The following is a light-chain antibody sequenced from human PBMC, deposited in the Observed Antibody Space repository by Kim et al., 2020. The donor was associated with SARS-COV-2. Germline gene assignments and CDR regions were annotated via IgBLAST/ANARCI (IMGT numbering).Light chain of an antibody. Sequence: DIRMTQSPSTLSASVGDRVTITCRASQNVNTWLAWYQQKPGKAPTLLIYKASNLGSGVPSRFSGSGSGTEFTLTISSLYPDDVATYYCRQCNSPWHTFGQGTKLEI. CDR2: KAS. CDR1: QNVNTW. V-gene: IGKV1-5*03. J-gene: IGKJ2*01. CDR3: RQCNSPWHT.